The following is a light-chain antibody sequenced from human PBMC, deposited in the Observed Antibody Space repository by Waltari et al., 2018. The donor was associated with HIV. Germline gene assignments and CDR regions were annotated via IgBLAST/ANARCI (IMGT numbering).Light chain of an antibody. CDR2: WAS. CDR1: RTILYSSVNPYC. J-gene: IGKJ4*01. CDR3: QQYYTPGPT. V-gene: IGKV4-1*01. Sequence: DLVMTQSPHSLAVSLGERATINCRSSRTILYSSVNPYCFPCSPQKPGQSPKVLIYWASTRASGVPDRFSGSGSGTNFSLTISALQSDDVALYYCQQYYTPGPTFGGGTKVEIK.